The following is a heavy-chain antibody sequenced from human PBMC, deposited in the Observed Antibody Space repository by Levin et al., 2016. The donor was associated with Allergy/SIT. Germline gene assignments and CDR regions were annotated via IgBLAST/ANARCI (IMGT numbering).Heavy chain of an antibody. D-gene: IGHD2-2*01. J-gene: IGHJ6*02. CDR3: ARDLGYCSSTSCYGSDYYCGMDV. Sequence: SVKVSCKASGGTFSSYAISWVRQAPGQGLEWMGGIIPIFGTANYAQKFQGRVTITADESTSTAYMELSSLRSEDTAVYYCARDLGYCSSTSCYGSDYYCGMDVWGQGTTVTVSS. CDR1: GGTFSSYA. CDR2: IIPIFGTA. V-gene: IGHV1-69*13.